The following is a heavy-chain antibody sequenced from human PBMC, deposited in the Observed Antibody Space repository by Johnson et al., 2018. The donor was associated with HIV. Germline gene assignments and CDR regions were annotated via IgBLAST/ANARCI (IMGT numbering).Heavy chain of an antibody. CDR1: GFDFSGYA. V-gene: IGHV3-30*04. CDR2: NSYDGLKK. Sequence: QVQLVESGGGVVQPGRSLRLSCAASGFDFSGYALHWVRQAPGKGLEWVAVNSYDGLKKYYAGSVQGRFSISRDNSKDRLYLQMNKLRIEDPALYYSARSLHDYGDYLWGRDAFDLWGQGTMVIVSS. J-gene: IGHJ3*01. D-gene: IGHD4-17*01. CDR3: ARSLHDYGDYLWGRDAFDL.